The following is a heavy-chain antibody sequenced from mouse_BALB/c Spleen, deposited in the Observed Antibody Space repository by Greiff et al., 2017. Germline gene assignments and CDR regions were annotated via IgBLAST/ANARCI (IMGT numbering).Heavy chain of an antibody. V-gene: IGHV5-12-1*01. CDR3: ARHVDYGSSYWYFDV. D-gene: IGHD1-1*01. CDR1: GFAFSSYD. CDR2: ISSGGGST. J-gene: IGHJ1*01. Sequence: EVQVVESGGGLVKPGGSLKLSCAASGFAFSSYDMSWVRQTPEKRLEWVAYISSGGGSTYYPDTVKGRFTISRDNAKNTLYLQMSSLKSEDTAMYYCARHVDYGSSYWYFDVWGAGTTVTVSS.